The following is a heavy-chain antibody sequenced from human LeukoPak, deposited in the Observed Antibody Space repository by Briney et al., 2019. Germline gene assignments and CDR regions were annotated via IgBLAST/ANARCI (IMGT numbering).Heavy chain of an antibody. CDR1: GYTFTSYA. J-gene: IGHJ4*02. V-gene: IGHV1-2*02. CDR3: ARTYYDFWSGYYKSYYFDY. Sequence: ASVKVSCKASGYTFTSYAISWVRQAPGQGLEWMGWINPNSGGTNYAQKFQGRVTMTRDTSISTAYMELSRLRSDDTAVYYCARTYYDFWSGYYKSYYFDYWGQGTLVTVSS. D-gene: IGHD3-3*01. CDR2: INPNSGGT.